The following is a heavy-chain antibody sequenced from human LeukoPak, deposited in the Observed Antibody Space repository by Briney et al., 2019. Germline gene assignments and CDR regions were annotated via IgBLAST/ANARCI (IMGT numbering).Heavy chain of an antibody. CDR2: IYTSGST. CDR3: ASWYYYGSGQRGLDY. CDR1: GGSISSYY. D-gene: IGHD3-10*01. Sequence: SETLSLTCTVSGGSISSYYWSWIRQPTGKGLEWIGRIYTSGSTNYNPSLKSRVTMSVDTSKNQFSLKLSSVTAADTAVYYCASWYYYGSGQRGLDYWGQGTLVTVSS. V-gene: IGHV4-4*07. J-gene: IGHJ4*02.